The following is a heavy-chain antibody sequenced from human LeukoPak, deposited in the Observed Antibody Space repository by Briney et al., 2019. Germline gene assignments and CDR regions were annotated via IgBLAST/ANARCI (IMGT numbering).Heavy chain of an antibody. CDR1: GFNFGNFW. V-gene: IGHV3-7*01. CDR2: MKGDGSHI. J-gene: IGHJ4*02. Sequence: GGSLRLSCAASGFNFGNFWMSWVRQAPGRGLQWVASMKGDGSHIYYVDSVKGRFTISRDNAKSSLYLQMNSLRAEDTAVYYCARLFGGVTTYDYWGQGALVTVSS. D-gene: IGHD2-8*02. CDR3: ARLFGGVTTYDY.